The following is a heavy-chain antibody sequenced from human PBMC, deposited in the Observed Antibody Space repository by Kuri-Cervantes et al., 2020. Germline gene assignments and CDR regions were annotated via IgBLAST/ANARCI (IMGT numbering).Heavy chain of an antibody. CDR1: GYSFTSYW. D-gene: IGHD5-18*01. J-gene: IGHJ4*02. V-gene: IGHV5-51*01. Sequence: GESLKISCKGSGYSFTSYWIGWVRQMPGKGLEWMGIIYPGDSDTRYSPSFQGQVTISADKSISTAYLQWSSLEASDTAMYYCARPGGLPLTEYYFDYWGQGTLVTVSS. CDR3: ARPGGLPLTEYYFDY. CDR2: IYPGDSDT.